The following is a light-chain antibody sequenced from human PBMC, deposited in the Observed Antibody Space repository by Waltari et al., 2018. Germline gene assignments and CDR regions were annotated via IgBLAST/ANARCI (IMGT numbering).Light chain of an antibody. CDR3: CSYAGSSTFVV. J-gene: IGLJ2*01. Sequence: QSALPQPAPLSGLPGQSITISCTGTISDVVSYNLVSWYQQHPGKAPKLMIYAGSKRPSGVSNRFSGSKSGNTASLTISGLQAEDEADYYCCSYAGSSTFVVFGGGTKLTVL. V-gene: IGLV2-23*03. CDR1: ISDVVSYNL. CDR2: AGS.